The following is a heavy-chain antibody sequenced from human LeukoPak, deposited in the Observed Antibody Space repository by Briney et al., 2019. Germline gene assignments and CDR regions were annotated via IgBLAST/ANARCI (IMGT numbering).Heavy chain of an antibody. J-gene: IGHJ4*02. CDR1: GFSFSSYA. D-gene: IGHD1-26*01. Sequence: GGSLRLSCAASGFSFSSYAMHWVRQAPGKGLEWVAVISYDGSNKYYADSVKARFTISRDNSKNTLYLQMNSLRVEDTAVYYCARDKLVGATILDFWGQGTLVTVSS. CDR3: ARDKLVGATILDF. V-gene: IGHV3-30*04. CDR2: ISYDGSNK.